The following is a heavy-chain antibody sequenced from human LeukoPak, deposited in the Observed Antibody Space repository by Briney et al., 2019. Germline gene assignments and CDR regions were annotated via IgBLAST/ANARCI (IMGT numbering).Heavy chain of an antibody. D-gene: IGHD6-6*01. V-gene: IGHV4-39*01. CDR1: GGSISSSSYY. J-gene: IGHJ3*02. CDR2: IYYSGST. Sequence: SETLSLTCTVSGGSISSSSYYWGWIRQPPGTGLEWIGSIYYSGSTYYNPSLKSRVTISVDTSKNHFSLKLSSVTAADPAVYYCARQAVRGYYDAFDIWGQGTMVTVSS. CDR3: ARQAVRGYYDAFDI.